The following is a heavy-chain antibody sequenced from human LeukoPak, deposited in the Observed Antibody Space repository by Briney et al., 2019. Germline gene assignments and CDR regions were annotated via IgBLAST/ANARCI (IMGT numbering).Heavy chain of an antibody. Sequence: GGSLRLSCAASGFTFSSYAMHWVRQAPGKGLEWVAVISYDGSNKFYADSVKGRFTLSRDNSKNTLYLQMISLRIEDTAVYYCGRGSVGFGELNYWGQGTLVTVSS. CDR3: GRGSVGFGELNY. D-gene: IGHD3-10*01. CDR2: ISYDGSNK. CDR1: GFTFSSYA. J-gene: IGHJ4*02. V-gene: IGHV3-30-3*01.